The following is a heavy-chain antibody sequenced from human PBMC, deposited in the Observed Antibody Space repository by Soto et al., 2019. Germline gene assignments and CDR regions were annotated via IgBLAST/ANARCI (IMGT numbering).Heavy chain of an antibody. V-gene: IGHV1-18*01. Sequence: ASVKVSCKASGYTFTSYGISWVRQAPGQGLEWMGWISAYNGNTNYAQKLQGRVTMTTDTSTSTAYMELRSLRSDDTAVYYCARTAYYYDSSGYFLGRYFQHWGRGTLVTVSS. CDR3: ARTAYYYDSSGYFLGRYFQH. CDR2: ISAYNGNT. D-gene: IGHD3-22*01. J-gene: IGHJ1*01. CDR1: GYTFTSYG.